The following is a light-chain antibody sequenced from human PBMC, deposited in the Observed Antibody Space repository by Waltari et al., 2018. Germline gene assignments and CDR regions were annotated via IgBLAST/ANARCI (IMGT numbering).Light chain of an antibody. CDR3: QQYRSSPCT. CDR1: QGVRTRH. J-gene: IGKJ1*01. CDR2: GAS. Sequence: KAGQGVRTRHLAWDRQKPEQAPRRRSYGASSRASGIPDRVSGSGSGTDFTLTVSRLEPEDFAMYWCQQYRSSPCTFGQGTKVEIK. V-gene: IGKV3-20*01.